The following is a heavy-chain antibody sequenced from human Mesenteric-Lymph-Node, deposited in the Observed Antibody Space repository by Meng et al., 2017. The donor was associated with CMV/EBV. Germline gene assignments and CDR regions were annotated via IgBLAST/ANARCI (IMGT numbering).Heavy chain of an antibody. Sequence: CAVSGFSVSDTYVNWVRQAPGKGLNWVSLISGGGSTYYADSVKGRFTISRDNSKNIVYLQMNDLRAEDTAVYYCARDLYGSGSCFDDWGQGTLVTVSS. CDR2: ISGGGST. D-gene: IGHD3-10*01. V-gene: IGHV3-53*01. J-gene: IGHJ4*02. CDR1: GFSVSDTY. CDR3: ARDLYGSGSCFDD.